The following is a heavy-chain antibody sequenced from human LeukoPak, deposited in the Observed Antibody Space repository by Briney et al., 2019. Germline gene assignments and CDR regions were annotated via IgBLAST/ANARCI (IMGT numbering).Heavy chain of an antibody. CDR3: ARGLSNFDY. V-gene: IGHV4-59*02. Sequence: PSETLSLTCSVSGASVSSYYWSWIRQPPGKGLEWIGYIYYSGSTNYNPSLKSRVTISVDTSNNQFSLKLTSVTAADTAVYYCARGLSNFDYWGRGTLVTVSS. CDR1: GASVSSYY. J-gene: IGHJ4*02. CDR2: IYYSGST. D-gene: IGHD3-10*01.